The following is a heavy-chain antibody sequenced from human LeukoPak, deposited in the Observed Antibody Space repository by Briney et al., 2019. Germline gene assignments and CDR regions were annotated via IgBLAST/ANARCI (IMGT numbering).Heavy chain of an antibody. Sequence: GGSLRLSCAASGFTFSSYGMSWVRQAPGKGLEWVSVISGSGGSTYYADSVKGRFTISRDNSKNTLYLQMNSLRAEDTAVYYCAKQLPHGSGSRGPDYWGQGTLVTVSS. CDR1: GFTFSSYG. CDR2: ISGSGGST. CDR3: AKQLPHGSGSRGPDY. D-gene: IGHD3-10*01. V-gene: IGHV3-23*01. J-gene: IGHJ4*02.